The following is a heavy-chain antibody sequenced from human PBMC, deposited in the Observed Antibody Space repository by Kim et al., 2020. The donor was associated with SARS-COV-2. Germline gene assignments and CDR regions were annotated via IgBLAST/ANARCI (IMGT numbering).Heavy chain of an antibody. D-gene: IGHD6-6*01. Sequence: SETLSLTCTVSGGSISSSSYYWGWIRQPPGKGLEWIGSIYYSGSTYYNPSLKSRVTISVDTSKNQFSLKLSSVTAADTAVYYCASLPEYSSSSLFDYWGQGTLVTVSS. V-gene: IGHV4-39*01. CDR1: GGSISSSSYY. J-gene: IGHJ4*02. CDR3: ASLPEYSSSSLFDY. CDR2: IYYSGST.